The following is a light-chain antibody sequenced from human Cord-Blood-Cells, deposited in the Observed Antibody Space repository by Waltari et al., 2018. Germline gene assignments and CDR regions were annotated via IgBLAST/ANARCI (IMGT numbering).Light chain of an antibody. J-gene: IGKJ2*01. CDR2: WAS. CDR1: QSVLYSSNNKNY. V-gene: IGKV4-1*01. CDR3: QQYYSTPPT. Sequence: IVLTQSPDSLAVSLGERATINCKSSQSVLYSSNNKNYLAWYQQKPGQPPKLRIYWASTRESGVPDRFSGSGSGTDFTLTISSLQAEDVAVYYCQQYYSTPPTFGQGTKLEIK.